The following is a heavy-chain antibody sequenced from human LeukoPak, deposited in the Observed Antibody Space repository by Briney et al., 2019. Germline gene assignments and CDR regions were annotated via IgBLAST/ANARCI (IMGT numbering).Heavy chain of an antibody. V-gene: IGHV3-53*01. CDR2: IYSGGSA. CDR1: GFTVSSNY. J-gene: IGHJ6*03. CDR3: ASGSGSYRTPYYYMDV. Sequence: GGSLRLSCAASGFTVSSNYISWVRQAPGKGLGWVSVIYSGGSAYYADSVKGRFTISRDNSKNTLYLQMNSLRAEDTAVYYCASGSGSYRTPYYYMDVWGTGTTVTVSS. D-gene: IGHD3-10*01.